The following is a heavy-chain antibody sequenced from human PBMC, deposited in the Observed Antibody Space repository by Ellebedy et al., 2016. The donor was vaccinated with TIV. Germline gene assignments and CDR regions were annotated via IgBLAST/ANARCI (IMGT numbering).Heavy chain of an antibody. J-gene: IGHJ5*02. D-gene: IGHD4-17*01. CDR3: VRYYGDYFGWFDP. CDR2: IYSSGST. V-gene: IGHV4-31*03. CDR1: GGSISSGDYY. Sequence: SETLSLTCTVSGGSISSGDYYWSWIRQHPGKGLEWIGHIYSSGSTYYNPSLKSRLTISRDTSENHFSLRLSSVTAADTAIYYCVRYYGDYFGWFDPWGQGTLVTVSS.